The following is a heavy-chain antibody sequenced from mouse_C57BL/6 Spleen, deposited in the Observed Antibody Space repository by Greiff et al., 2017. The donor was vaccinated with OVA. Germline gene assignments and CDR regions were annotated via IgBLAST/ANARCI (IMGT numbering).Heavy chain of an antibody. Sequence: VKLMESGAELVRPGASVTLSCKASGYTFTDYEMHWVKQTPVHGLEWIGAIDPETGGTAYNQKFKGKAILTADKSSSTAYMELRSLTSEDSAVYYCTRITTVVAPYYYAMDYWGQVTSVTVSS. CDR3: TRITTVVAPYYYAMDY. J-gene: IGHJ4*01. V-gene: IGHV1-15*01. CDR2: IDPETGGT. CDR1: GYTFTDYE. D-gene: IGHD1-1*01.